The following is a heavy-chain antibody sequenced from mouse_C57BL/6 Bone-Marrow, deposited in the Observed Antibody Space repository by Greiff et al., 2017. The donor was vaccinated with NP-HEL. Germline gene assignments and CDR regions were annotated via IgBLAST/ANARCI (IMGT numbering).Heavy chain of an antibody. D-gene: IGHD2-4*01. CDR1: GFNFSDYG. Sequence: EVQVVESGGGLVKPGGSLKLSCAASGFNFSDYGMHWVRQAPEKGLEWVAYISSGSSTIYYADTVKGRFTISRDNAKNTLFLQMTSLRSEDTAMYYCARDDYGGGWFAYWGQGTLVTVSA. CDR2: ISSGSSTI. J-gene: IGHJ3*01. CDR3: ARDDYGGGWFAY. V-gene: IGHV5-17*01.